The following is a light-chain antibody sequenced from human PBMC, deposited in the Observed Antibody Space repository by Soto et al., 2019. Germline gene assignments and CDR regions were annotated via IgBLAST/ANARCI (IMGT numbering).Light chain of an antibody. CDR2: GAS. Sequence: EIVITQSPATLSVSPGESATLSCRASQSVRSNLAWYQQKPGQAPRLLIYGASTRATGIPARFSASESGTEFTLTISSLQSEDFAVYYCQQYDNWPPTLGQGTKVDIK. CDR1: QSVRSN. CDR3: QQYDNWPPT. V-gene: IGKV3D-15*01. J-gene: IGKJ1*01.